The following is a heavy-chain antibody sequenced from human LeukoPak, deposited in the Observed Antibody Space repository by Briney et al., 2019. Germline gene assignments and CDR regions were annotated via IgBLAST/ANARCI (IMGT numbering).Heavy chain of an antibody. CDR1: GGSFSGYY. CDR2: INYSGST. CDR3: ASMVRGVIDY. Sequence: SETLSLTCAVYGGSFSGYYWSWIRQPPGKGLEWIGEINYSGSTNYNPSLKSRVTISVDTSKNQFSLKLSSVTAADTAVYYCASMVRGVIDYWGQGTLVTVSS. J-gene: IGHJ4*02. V-gene: IGHV4-34*01. D-gene: IGHD3-10*01.